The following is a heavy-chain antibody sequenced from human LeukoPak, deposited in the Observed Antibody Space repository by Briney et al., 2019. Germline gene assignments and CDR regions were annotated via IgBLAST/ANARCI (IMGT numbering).Heavy chain of an antibody. CDR1: GFTFSSYA. Sequence: GGSLRLSCAASGFTFSSYAMSWVRQAPGEGLEWVSAISGSGGSTYYADSVKGRFTISRDNSKNTLYLQMNSLRAEDTAVYYCAKDGGYYYDSSGRSFDYWGQGTLVTVSS. J-gene: IGHJ4*02. V-gene: IGHV3-23*01. D-gene: IGHD3-22*01. CDR2: ISGSGGST. CDR3: AKDGGYYYDSSGRSFDY.